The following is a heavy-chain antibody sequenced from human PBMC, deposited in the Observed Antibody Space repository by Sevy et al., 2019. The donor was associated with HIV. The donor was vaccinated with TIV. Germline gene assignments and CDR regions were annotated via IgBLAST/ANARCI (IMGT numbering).Heavy chain of an antibody. CDR2: IYYSGST. CDR3: ARSRIAVAGYYFDY. Sequence: SETLSLTCTVSGGSISSYYWSWIRQPPGKGLEWIGYIYYSGSTNYTPSLKSRVTISVDTSKNQFSLRLSSVTAADTAVYYCARSRIAVAGYYFDYWGQGTLVTVSS. CDR1: GGSISSYY. V-gene: IGHV4-59*01. D-gene: IGHD6-19*01. J-gene: IGHJ4*02.